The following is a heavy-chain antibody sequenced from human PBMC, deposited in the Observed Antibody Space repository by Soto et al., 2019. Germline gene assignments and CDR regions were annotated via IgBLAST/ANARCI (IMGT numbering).Heavy chain of an antibody. Sequence: SETLSLTCTVSGGSISSSSFFWGWIRQPPGKGLEWIGNVHYRGSTYYNASLTSRVTISVDTSKNQFSLKLSSVTAADSAVYSCARGIGYYFDSWGQGTLVTVS. J-gene: IGHJ4*02. V-gene: IGHV4-39*01. CDR2: VHYRGST. CDR3: ARGIGYYFDS. D-gene: IGHD5-12*01. CDR1: GGSISSSSFF.